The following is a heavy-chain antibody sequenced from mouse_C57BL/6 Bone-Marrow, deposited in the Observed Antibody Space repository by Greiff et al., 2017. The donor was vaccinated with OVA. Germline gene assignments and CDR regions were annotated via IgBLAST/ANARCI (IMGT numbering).Heavy chain of an antibody. CDR3: ARETAQATPAY. J-gene: IGHJ3*01. CDR2: IYPGDGDT. D-gene: IGHD3-2*02. V-gene: IGHV1-82*01. Sequence: QVQLQQSGPELVKPGASVKISCKASGYAFSSSWMNWVKQRPGKGLEWIGRIYPGDGDTNYNGKFKGKATLTADKSSSTAYMQLSSLTSEDSAVYFCARETAQATPAYWGQGTLVTVSA. CDR1: GYAFSSSW.